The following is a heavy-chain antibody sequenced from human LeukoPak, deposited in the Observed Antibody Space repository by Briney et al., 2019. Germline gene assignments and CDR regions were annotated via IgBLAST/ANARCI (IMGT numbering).Heavy chain of an antibody. V-gene: IGHV3-11*04. CDR3: AKWGGGDYRDY. J-gene: IGHJ4*02. CDR1: GFTFSDYY. D-gene: IGHD4-11*01. CDR2: ISSGGSTI. Sequence: GGSLRLSCAVSGFTFSDYYMSWIRQAPGKGLEWVSYISSGGSTISHADSVKGRFTISRDNSKNTLYLQMNSLRAEDTAVYYCAKWGGGDYRDYWGQGTLVTVSS.